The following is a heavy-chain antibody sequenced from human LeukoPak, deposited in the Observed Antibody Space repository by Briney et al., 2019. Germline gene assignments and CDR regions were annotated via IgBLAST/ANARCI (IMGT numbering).Heavy chain of an antibody. CDR3: AKDSYYYDSSGYYGDY. Sequence: GGSLRLSCAASGFTFSSYDMHWVRQAPGKGLEWVAFIRYDGSNKYYADSVKGRFTISRDNSKNTLYLQMNSLRAEDTAVYYCAKDSYYYDSSGYYGDYWGQGTLVTVSS. CDR2: IRYDGSNK. CDR1: GFTFSSYD. J-gene: IGHJ4*02. D-gene: IGHD3-22*01. V-gene: IGHV3-30*02.